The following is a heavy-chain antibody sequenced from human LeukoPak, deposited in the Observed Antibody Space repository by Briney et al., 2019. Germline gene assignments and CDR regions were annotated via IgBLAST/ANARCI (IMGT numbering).Heavy chain of an antibody. CDR3: ARAPYDILTGYSLNWFDP. D-gene: IGHD3-9*01. CDR1: GYTFTTYA. J-gene: IGHJ5*02. V-gene: IGHV1-3*01. Sequence: GASVKVSCKASGYTFTTYAMHWVRRAPGQRLEWMGWINGDNGNTKYSQKFQGRVTITRDTSAYTAYMELRSLRSEDTAVYYCARAPYDILTGYSLNWFDPWGQGTLVTVSS. CDR2: INGDNGNT.